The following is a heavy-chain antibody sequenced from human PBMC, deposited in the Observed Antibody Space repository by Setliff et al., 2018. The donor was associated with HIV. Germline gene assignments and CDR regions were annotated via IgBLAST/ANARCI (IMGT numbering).Heavy chain of an antibody. Sequence: SETLSLTCTVSGGSISSSSYYWGWIRQPPGKGLEWIGSLYYSGTTYYNPSLKSRLTISVDTSKNQFSLKLSSVTAADTAVYHCARRTLITGYDYWGQGTLVTVS. CDR1: GGSISSSSYY. CDR3: ARRTLITGYDY. CDR2: LYYSGTT. V-gene: IGHV4-39*01. D-gene: IGHD3-16*01. J-gene: IGHJ4*02.